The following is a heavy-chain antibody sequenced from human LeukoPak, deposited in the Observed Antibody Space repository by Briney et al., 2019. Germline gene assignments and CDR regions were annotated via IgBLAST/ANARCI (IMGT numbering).Heavy chain of an antibody. CDR1: GFTFSSYA. J-gene: IGHJ4*02. CDR3: AKDLRGSYCTSYFDY. Sequence: GGSLRPSCAASGFTFSSYAMSWVRQAPGKGLEWVSGISGSGGSTYYADFVKGRFTISRDNSKNTLYLQMNSLRAEDTAVYYCAKDLRGSYCTSYFDYWGQGTLVTVSS. CDR2: ISGSGGST. V-gene: IGHV3-23*01. D-gene: IGHD1-26*01.